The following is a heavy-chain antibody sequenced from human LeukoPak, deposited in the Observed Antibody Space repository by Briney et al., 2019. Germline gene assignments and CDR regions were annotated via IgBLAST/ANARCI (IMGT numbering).Heavy chain of an antibody. D-gene: IGHD1-26*01. J-gene: IGHJ4*02. CDR2: NSGAT. CDR3: ARLSGSPQRLDS. V-gene: IGHV4-39*01. Sequence: SETLSLTCTVSGSSISDPDYLWGWVRQPPGKGPEWIGSNSGATYYHPSLKSRVTISADRPKNQFSLKLRSVTASDTAVYYCARLSGSPQRLDSWGRGTLATVSS. CDR1: GSSISDPDYL.